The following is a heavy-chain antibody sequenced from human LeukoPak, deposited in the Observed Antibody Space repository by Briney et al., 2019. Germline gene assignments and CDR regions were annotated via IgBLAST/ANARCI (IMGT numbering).Heavy chain of an antibody. Sequence: PGRSLRLSCAASGFTFSSYEMNWVRQAPGKGLEWVSYISSSGSTIYYADSVKGRFTISRDNAKNSLYLQMNSLRAEDTAVYYCARDQYQLLGDYYYGMDVWGQGTTVTVSS. V-gene: IGHV3-48*03. CDR3: ARDQYQLLGDYYYGMDV. J-gene: IGHJ6*02. D-gene: IGHD2-2*01. CDR2: ISSSGSTI. CDR1: GFTFSSYE.